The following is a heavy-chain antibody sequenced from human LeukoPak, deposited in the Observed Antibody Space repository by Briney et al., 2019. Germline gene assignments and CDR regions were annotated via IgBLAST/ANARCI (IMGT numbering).Heavy chain of an antibody. CDR1: GYTFTSYG. CDR3: ATLREYSSSWHGPGAH. CDR2: ISAYNGNT. V-gene: IGHV1-18*01. D-gene: IGHD6-13*01. Sequence: EASVKVSCKASGYTFTSYGISWVRQAPGQGLEWMGWISAYNGNTNYAQKLQGRVTMTTDTSTSTAYMELSSLRSEDTAVYYCATLREYSSSWHGPGAHWGQGTLVTVSS. J-gene: IGHJ4*02.